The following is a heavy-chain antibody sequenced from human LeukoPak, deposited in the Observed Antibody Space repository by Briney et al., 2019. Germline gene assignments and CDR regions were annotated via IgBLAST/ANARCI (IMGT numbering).Heavy chain of an antibody. CDR3: ARGQYYYGSGSYYDLDY. CDR2: INHSGST. D-gene: IGHD3-10*01. V-gene: IGHV4-34*01. Sequence: SETLSLTCAVYGGSFSGYYWSWIRQPPGKGLEWIGEINHSGSTNYNPSLKSRVTISVGTSKNQFSLKLSSVTAADTAVYYCARGQYYYGSGSYYDLDYWGQGTLVTVSS. J-gene: IGHJ4*02. CDR1: GGSFSGYY.